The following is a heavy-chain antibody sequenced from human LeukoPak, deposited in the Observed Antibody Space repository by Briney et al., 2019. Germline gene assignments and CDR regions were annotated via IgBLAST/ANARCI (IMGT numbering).Heavy chain of an antibody. CDR3: ARVSSSSLEYYLDY. Sequence: SETLSLTCTVSGGSISSYYWSWIRQPAGKGLEWIGRIHTSGSTNYNPSLKSRVTMSVDTSKNQFSLKLSSVTAADTAVYYCARVSSSSLEYYLDYWGQGTLVTVSS. V-gene: IGHV4-4*07. D-gene: IGHD6-13*01. J-gene: IGHJ4*02. CDR2: IHTSGST. CDR1: GGSISSYY.